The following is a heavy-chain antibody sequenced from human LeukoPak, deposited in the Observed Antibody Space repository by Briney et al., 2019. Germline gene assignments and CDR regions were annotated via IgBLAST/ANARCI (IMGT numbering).Heavy chain of an antibody. CDR2: IYYSGST. Sequence: PSETLSLTCTVSGGSISSSSYYWGWIRQPPGKGLEWIGSIYYSGSTYYNPSLKSRVTISVDTSKNQFSLKLSSVTAADTAVYYCARVTASSITIFGVVIPGYFDYWGQGTLVTVSS. J-gene: IGHJ4*02. V-gene: IGHV4-39*07. CDR1: GGSISSSSYY. CDR3: ARVTASSITIFGVVIPGYFDY. D-gene: IGHD3-3*01.